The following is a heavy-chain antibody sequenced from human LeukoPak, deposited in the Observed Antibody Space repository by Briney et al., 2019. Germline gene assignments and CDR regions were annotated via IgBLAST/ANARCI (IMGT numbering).Heavy chain of an antibody. CDR2: VYYGRSP. V-gene: IGHV4-39*02. D-gene: IGHD6-25*01. J-gene: IGHJ4*02. Sequence: SETLSLTCTVSGDSISRSTYYWAWIRQPPGKGLEWIGSVYYGRSPYFNPSLESRATISVDTSKNHFSPKMSSVTAADTAVYYCARSSGTGTFSYWGQGTLVTVSS. CDR1: GDSISRSTYY. CDR3: ARSSGTGTFSY.